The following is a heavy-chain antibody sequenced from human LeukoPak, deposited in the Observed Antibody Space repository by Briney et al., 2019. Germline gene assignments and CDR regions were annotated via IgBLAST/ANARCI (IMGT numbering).Heavy chain of an antibody. CDR2: INHSGST. D-gene: IGHD4-17*01. V-gene: IGHV4-34*01. Sequence: SETLSLTCAVYGGSFSGYYWSWIRQPPGKGLEWIGEINHSGSTNYNPSLKSRVTVSVDTSKNQFSLKLSSVTAADTAVYYYARMTTGHWYFDLWGRGTLVTVSS. CDR1: GGSFSGYY. CDR3: ARMTTGHWYFDL. J-gene: IGHJ2*01.